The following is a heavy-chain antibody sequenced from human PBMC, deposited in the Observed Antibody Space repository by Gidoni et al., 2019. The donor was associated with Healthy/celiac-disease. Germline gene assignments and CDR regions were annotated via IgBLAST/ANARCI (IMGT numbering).Heavy chain of an antibody. CDR1: RFTVSSNY. J-gene: IGHJ6*02. CDR2: IYSGGST. CDR3: ARVRYSNYGMDV. Sequence: EVQLVESGGGLVQPGGSLRLSCAASRFTVSSNYMSWVRQAPGKGLELVSVIYSGGSTYYADSVKGRFTISRDNSKNTLYLQMNSLRAEDTAVYYCARVRYSNYGMDVWGQGTTVTVSS. V-gene: IGHV3-66*01. D-gene: IGHD4-4*01.